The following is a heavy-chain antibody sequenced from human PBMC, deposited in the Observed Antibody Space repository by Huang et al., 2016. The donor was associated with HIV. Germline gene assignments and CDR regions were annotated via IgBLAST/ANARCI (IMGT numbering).Heavy chain of an antibody. Sequence: QVQVVESGGGVVQPGGSLRLSCAASGFTSSSHGMHWVRQAPGKGVGGVAFIEDDGSNKDFADSGKGRFTMSRDNSKNTLYLQMNSLRGEDTAVYYCVKETVQWLVTYWGQGTLVTVSS. CDR3: VKETVQWLVTY. V-gene: IGHV3-30*02. CDR2: IEDDGSNK. CDR1: GFTSSSHG. D-gene: IGHD6-19*01. J-gene: IGHJ4*02.